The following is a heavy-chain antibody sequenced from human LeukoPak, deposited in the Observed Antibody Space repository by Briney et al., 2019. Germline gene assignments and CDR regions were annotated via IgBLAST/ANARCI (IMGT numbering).Heavy chain of an antibody. CDR3: ARALYSRFDY. J-gene: IGHJ4*02. Sequence: GGSLRLSCTASGFTFSNAWMSWVRQAPGRGLEWVSYISTSGSTIYYADSVKGRFTISRDNAKNSLFLQLNSLRAEDTAVYYCARALYSRFDYWGQGTLVTVSS. D-gene: IGHD2-21*01. V-gene: IGHV3-11*04. CDR2: ISTSGSTI. CDR1: GFTFSNAW.